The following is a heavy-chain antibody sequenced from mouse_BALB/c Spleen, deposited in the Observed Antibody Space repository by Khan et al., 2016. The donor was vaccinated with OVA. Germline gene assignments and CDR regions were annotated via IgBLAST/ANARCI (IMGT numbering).Heavy chain of an antibody. Sequence: VELVESGAELMKPGASVKISCKATGYTFSNYWIEWVKQRPGHGLEWIGEILPGNGSINYNEKFKDKATFTADTSSNIAYMQLSSLTSEDSAVYYCARYGNYCYFDVWGAGTTVTVSS. CDR3: ARYGNYCYFDV. CDR1: GYTFSNYW. J-gene: IGHJ1*01. CDR2: ILPGNGSI. V-gene: IGHV1-9*01. D-gene: IGHD2-1*01.